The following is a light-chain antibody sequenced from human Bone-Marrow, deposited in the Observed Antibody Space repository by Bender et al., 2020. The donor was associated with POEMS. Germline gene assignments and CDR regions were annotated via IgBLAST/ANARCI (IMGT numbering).Light chain of an antibody. Sequence: QSALTQPASVSGSPGQSITISCTGTNSDVGGHNYVSWYQHHPGKTPKLILYDVSNRPSGVSDRFSGSKSGNTASLTISGLQAEDEADYYCSSYASSSTVFVVFGGGTKLTVL. J-gene: IGLJ2*01. CDR1: NSDVGGHNY. CDR2: DVS. V-gene: IGLV2-14*03. CDR3: SSYASSSTVFVV.